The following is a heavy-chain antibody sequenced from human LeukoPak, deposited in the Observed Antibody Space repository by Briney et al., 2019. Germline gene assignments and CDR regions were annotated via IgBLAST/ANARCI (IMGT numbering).Heavy chain of an antibody. J-gene: IGHJ3*02. CDR2: ISSSGSTI. Sequence: GGSLRLSCAASGFTFSDYYMSWIRQAPGKGLEWVSYISSSGSTIYYADSVKGRFTISRDYAKNSLYLQMNSLRAEDTAVYYCARAHIVVVTAMGDAFDIWGQGTMVTVSS. CDR3: ARAHIVVVTAMGDAFDI. V-gene: IGHV3-11*01. CDR1: GFTFSDYY. D-gene: IGHD2-21*02.